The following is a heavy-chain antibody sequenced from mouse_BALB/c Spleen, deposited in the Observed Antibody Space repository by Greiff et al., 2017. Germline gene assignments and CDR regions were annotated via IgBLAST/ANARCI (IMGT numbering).Heavy chain of an antibody. D-gene: IGHD1-1*01. CDR1: GFNIKDTY. J-gene: IGHJ4*01. CDR3: NADYGSSCAMDY. CDR2: IDPANGNT. Sequence: DVQLVESGAELVKPGASVKLSCTASGFNIKDTYMHWVKQRPEQGLEWIGRIDPANGNTKYDPKFQGKATITADTSSNTAYLQLSSLTSEDTAVYYCNADYGSSCAMDYWGQGTSVTVSS. V-gene: IGHV14-3*02.